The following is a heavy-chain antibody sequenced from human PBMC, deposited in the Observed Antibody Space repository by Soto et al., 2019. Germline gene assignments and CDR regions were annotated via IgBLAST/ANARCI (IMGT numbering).Heavy chain of an antibody. J-gene: IGHJ3*02. CDR3: EKSLYQNHTAACDLDAFDI. CDR1: GFTFSSYA. V-gene: IGHV3-23*01. D-gene: IGHD6-13*01. Sequence: EVQLLESGGGLVQPGGSLRLSCAASGFTFSSYAMSWVRQAPGKGLEWVSAISGSGGSTYYADSVKGRFTISRDNSKNTLDLQINNLGGEDKAVYYWEKSLYQNHTAACDLDAFDIWGQGTMVTVSS. CDR2: ISGSGGST.